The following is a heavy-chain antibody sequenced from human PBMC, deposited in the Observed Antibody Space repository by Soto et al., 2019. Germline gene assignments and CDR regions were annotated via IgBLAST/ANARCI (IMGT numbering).Heavy chain of an antibody. CDR1: GYNFTSYY. J-gene: IGHJ4*02. Sequence: EASVKVSCKVSGYNFTSYYMHWVRQAPGQGLEWMGIINPSGGSTSYAQKFQGRVTMTRDTSTSTVYMELSSLRSEDTAVYYCARDWYNWNLFDYWGQGTLVTVSS. CDR2: INPSGGST. V-gene: IGHV1-46*01. CDR3: ARDWYNWNLFDY. D-gene: IGHD1-20*01.